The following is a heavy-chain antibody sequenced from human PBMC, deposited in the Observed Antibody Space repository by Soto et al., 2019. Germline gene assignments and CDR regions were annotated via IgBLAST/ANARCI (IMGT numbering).Heavy chain of an antibody. J-gene: IGHJ4*02. CDR3: AKTAEAVAGTVFGY. CDR1: GFTFGNFA. D-gene: IGHD6-19*01. V-gene: IGHV3-23*01. Sequence: EVQLLESGGGLVQPGGSLRLSCVASGFTFGNFAMSWVRQAPGKGLAWVSAIGGGGGSTYYADSVKGRFTISRDNSKNTLYLQMSSLRAEDTAVYYCAKTAEAVAGTVFGYWGQGTLVTVSS. CDR2: IGGGGGST.